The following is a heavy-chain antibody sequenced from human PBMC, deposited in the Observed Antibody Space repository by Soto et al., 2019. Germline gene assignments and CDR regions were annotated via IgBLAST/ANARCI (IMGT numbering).Heavy chain of an antibody. J-gene: IGHJ5*02. CDR2: IYYSGST. V-gene: IGHV4-59*01. D-gene: IGHD3-10*01. Sequence: QVQLQESGPGLEKPSETLSLTCTVSGGSISSYYWSWIRQPPGKGLEWIGYIYYSGSTNYNPSLKSRVTISVDTSKNQFSLKLSSVTAADTAVYYCARAPLWFGETRLWFDPWGQGTLVTVSS. CDR3: ARAPLWFGETRLWFDP. CDR1: GGSISSYY.